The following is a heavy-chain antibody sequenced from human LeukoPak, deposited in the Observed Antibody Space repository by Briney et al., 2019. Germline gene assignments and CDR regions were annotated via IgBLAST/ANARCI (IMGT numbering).Heavy chain of an antibody. V-gene: IGHV4-34*01. CDR2: INHSGST. CDR1: GGSFSGYY. D-gene: IGHD4-17*01. CDR3: ATTFVTVPDY. Sequence: SETLSLTCAVYGGSFSGYYWTWIRQPPRKGLEWIGEINHSGSTNYNPSLQSRVIISVDTSRNQFSLKLSSVTAADTAVYYCATTFVTVPDYWGQGTLVTVSS. J-gene: IGHJ4*02.